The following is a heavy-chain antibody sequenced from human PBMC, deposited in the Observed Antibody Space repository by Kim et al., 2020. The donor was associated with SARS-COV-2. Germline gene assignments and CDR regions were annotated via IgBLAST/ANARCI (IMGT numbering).Heavy chain of an antibody. V-gene: IGHV4-59*10. CDR3: AGSYDFWSGYQRGMDV. D-gene: IGHD3-3*01. J-gene: IGHJ6*02. Sequence: SLESRVAVSVDTSKNQFSLKLSSVTAADTAVYYCAGSYDFWSGYQRGMDVWGQGTTVTVSS.